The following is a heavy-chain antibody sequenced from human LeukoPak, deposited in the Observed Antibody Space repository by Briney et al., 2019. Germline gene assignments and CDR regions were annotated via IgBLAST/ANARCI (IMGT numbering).Heavy chain of an antibody. J-gene: IGHJ4*02. Sequence: GGSLRLSCTASGFTFSSYEMNWVRQAPGEGLEWVSYISSGTTTIYYADSVKGRFTISRDNAKNSLYLQMNSLRAEDTAVYYCARRYCSSTSCTLDYWGQGTLVTVSS. D-gene: IGHD2-2*01. CDR2: ISSGTTTI. CDR1: GFTFSSYE. CDR3: ARRYCSSTSCTLDY. V-gene: IGHV3-48*03.